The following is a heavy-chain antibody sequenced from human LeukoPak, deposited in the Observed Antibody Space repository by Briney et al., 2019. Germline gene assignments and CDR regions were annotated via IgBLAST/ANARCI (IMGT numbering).Heavy chain of an antibody. CDR3: ALTDGSRYSYGPGFDY. CDR1: GFTFIDYW. Sequence: GGSLRLSCGASGFTFIDYWMSWVRQAPGKGLEWVANIKQDGSEKYYVDSVKGRFTISRDNAKNSLYLQMNSLRAEDTALYYCALTDGSRYSYGPGFDYWGQGTLVTVSS. D-gene: IGHD5-18*01. J-gene: IGHJ4*02. V-gene: IGHV3-7*03. CDR2: IKQDGSEK.